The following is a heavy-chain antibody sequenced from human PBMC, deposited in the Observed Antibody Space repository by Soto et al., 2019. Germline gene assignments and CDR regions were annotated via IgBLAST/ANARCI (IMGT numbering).Heavy chain of an antibody. CDR3: ARETPLDSGGYYYYAMDV. Sequence: SQTLSLTCAISGDSVSSNTAAWYLIRQSPSRGLEWLGRTYYRSKWYNDYAVSVKSRITMKSDTSKNQVSLQLNPVTPEDTAVYYCARETPLDSGGYYYYAMDVWGQGTTVTVYS. CDR1: GDSVSSNTAA. D-gene: IGHD6-19*01. J-gene: IGHJ6*02. CDR2: TYYRSKWYN. V-gene: IGHV6-1*01.